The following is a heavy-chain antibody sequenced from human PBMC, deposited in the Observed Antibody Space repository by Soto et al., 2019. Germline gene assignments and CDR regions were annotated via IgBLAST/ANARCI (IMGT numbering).Heavy chain of an antibody. Sequence: QVQLVQSGAEVKKPGSSVKVSCKASGGTFSSYTISWVRQAPGQGLEWMGRIIPILGIANYAQKFQGRVTIXXDXSKXTAYMELSSLRSEDTAVYYCARDNRRTTVTTYFQHWGQGTLVTVSS. V-gene: IGHV1-69*08. D-gene: IGHD4-17*01. CDR1: GGTFSSYT. CDR2: IIPILGIA. J-gene: IGHJ1*01. CDR3: ARDNRRTTVTTYFQH.